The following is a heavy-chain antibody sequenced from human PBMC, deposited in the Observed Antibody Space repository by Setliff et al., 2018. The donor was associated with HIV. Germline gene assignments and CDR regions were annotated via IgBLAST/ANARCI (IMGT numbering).Heavy chain of an antibody. CDR1: GGTFSSYV. Sequence: SVKVSCKASGGTFSSYVISWVRQAPGQGPEWMGGIIPMYGVTNYAQKFQGRVTITADESTSTMYMELSSLRFDDTAVYYCAGPRGDEAFDIWGQGTMVTVSS. V-gene: IGHV1-69*13. D-gene: IGHD3-10*01. CDR2: IIPMYGVT. J-gene: IGHJ3*02. CDR3: AGPRGDEAFDI.